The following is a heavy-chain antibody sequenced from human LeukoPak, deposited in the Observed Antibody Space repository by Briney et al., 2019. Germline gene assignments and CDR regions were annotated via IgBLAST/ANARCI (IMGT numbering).Heavy chain of an antibody. V-gene: IGHV1-69*05. Sequence: SVKVSCKASGGTFSSYAISWVRQAPGQGLEWMGGIIPIFGTANYAQKFQGRVTITTDESTSTAYMELSSLRSEDTAVYYCARGELQDYYYYYMDVWGKGTTVTVSS. CDR1: GGTFSSYA. J-gene: IGHJ6*03. CDR2: IIPIFGTA. CDR3: ARGELQDYYYYYMDV. D-gene: IGHD1-7*01.